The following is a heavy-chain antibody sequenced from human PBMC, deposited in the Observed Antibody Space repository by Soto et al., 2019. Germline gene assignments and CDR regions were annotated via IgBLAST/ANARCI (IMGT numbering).Heavy chain of an antibody. D-gene: IGHD3-9*01. CDR3: ARDEGLRYFDWLFPRWFDP. CDR1: GYTFTSYG. V-gene: IGHV1-18*04. Sequence: GASVKVSFKASGYTFTSYGISWVRQAPGQGLEWMGWISAYNGNTNYAQKLQGRVTMTTDTSTSTAYMELRSLRSDDTAVYYCARDEGLRYFDWLFPRWFDPWGQGTLVTVSS. CDR2: ISAYNGNT. J-gene: IGHJ5*02.